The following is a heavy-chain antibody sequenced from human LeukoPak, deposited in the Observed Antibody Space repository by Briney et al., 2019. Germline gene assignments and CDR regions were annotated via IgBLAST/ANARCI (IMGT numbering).Heavy chain of an antibody. CDR2: IIPILGIA. CDR1: GGTFSSST. Sequence: SVKVSCKASGGTFSSSTINWVRQAPGHGLEWMGRIIPILGIANYAQKLQGRVTMTTDTSTSTAYMELRSLRSDDTAVYYCAGTNYYDSSGYYGYWGQGTLVTVSS. D-gene: IGHD3-22*01. J-gene: IGHJ4*02. V-gene: IGHV1-69*02. CDR3: AGTNYYDSSGYYGY.